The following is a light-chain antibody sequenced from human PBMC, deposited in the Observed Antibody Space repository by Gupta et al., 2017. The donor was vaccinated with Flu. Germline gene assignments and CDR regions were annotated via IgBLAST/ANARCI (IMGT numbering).Light chain of an antibody. CDR1: RGIETF. V-gene: IGKV1-9*01. CDR3: QQVDSSPST. CDR2: GAS. Sequence: DIQLTQSPSFLSASVGDRVTITCRASRGIETFLAWYQQKAGKAPKVLISGASNLQSGVPSRFSGRGSGTEFTLTIDSLQPEDFATYYCQQVDSSPSTFGQGTKLEI. J-gene: IGKJ2*01.